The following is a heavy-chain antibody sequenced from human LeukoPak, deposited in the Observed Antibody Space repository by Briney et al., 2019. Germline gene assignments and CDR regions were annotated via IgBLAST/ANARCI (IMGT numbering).Heavy chain of an antibody. J-gene: IGHJ3*02. D-gene: IGHD3-22*01. V-gene: IGHV3-7*04. Sequence: GGSLRLSCAASGFTFSRYWMSWVRQAPGKGLEWVGNIRQDGSAKYYLDSVKGRFTISRDNAKNSLYLQMNSLRAEDTAVYYCARGDYYDSSGYFIDAFDIWGQGTKVTDSS. CDR2: IRQDGSAK. CDR3: ARGDYYDSSGYFIDAFDI. CDR1: GFTFSRYW.